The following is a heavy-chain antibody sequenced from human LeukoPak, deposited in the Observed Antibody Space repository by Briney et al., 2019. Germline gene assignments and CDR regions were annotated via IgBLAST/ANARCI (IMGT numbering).Heavy chain of an antibody. CDR3: ARALVTRLGAFDI. Sequence: GGSLRLSCAASGFTFSSYWMHWVRQAPGKGLVWVSRINSDGSSTSYADSVKGRFTISRDNAQNTLYLQMNNLGVDDTAVYYCARALVTRLGAFDIWGQGTMVIVFS. D-gene: IGHD4-17*01. CDR1: GFTFSSYW. J-gene: IGHJ3*02. V-gene: IGHV3-74*01. CDR2: INSDGSST.